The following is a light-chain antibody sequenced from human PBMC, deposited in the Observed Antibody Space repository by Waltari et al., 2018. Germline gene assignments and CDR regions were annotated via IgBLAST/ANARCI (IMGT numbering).Light chain of an antibody. V-gene: IGLV1-47*01. CDR1: SSNIGSNY. Sequence: QSVLTQPPSASGTPGQRVTISCSGSSSNIGSNYVYWYQQLPGTAPKLLIYRNNQRPSGVPDRFSGSKSGASASLAISGLRSEDEADYYCAAWDDSHRVFGGGTKLTVL. CDR2: RNN. J-gene: IGLJ3*02. CDR3: AAWDDSHRV.